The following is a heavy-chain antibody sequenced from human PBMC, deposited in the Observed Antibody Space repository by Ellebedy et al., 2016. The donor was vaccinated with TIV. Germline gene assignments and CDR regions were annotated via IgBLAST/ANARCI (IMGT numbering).Heavy chain of an antibody. Sequence: SVKVSXKASGGTFRVYTFSWVRQAPGQGLEWMGGIIPLIGTANIAQKFRGRVIITADRSTSTTYMEVISLRSEDTAVYFCARDDRFSGTWYSAYFQYWGQGTLVTVSS. J-gene: IGHJ1*01. CDR1: GGTFRVYT. V-gene: IGHV1-69*06. CDR3: ARDDRFSGTWYSAYFQY. CDR2: IIPLIGTA. D-gene: IGHD1-26*01.